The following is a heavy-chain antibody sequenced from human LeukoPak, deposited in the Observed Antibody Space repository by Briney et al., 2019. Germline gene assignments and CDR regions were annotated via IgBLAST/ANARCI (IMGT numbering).Heavy chain of an antibody. V-gene: IGHV4-38-2*01. J-gene: IGHJ5*02. CDR2: IYHSGST. D-gene: IGHD2-2*01. Sequence: PSETLSLTCAVSGYSISSGYYWGWIRQPPGKGLEWIGSIYHSGSTYYNPSLKSRVTISVDTSKNQFSLKLSPVTAADTAVYYCARQEYQLLSRSWFDPWGQGTLVTVSS. CDR3: ARQEYQLLSRSWFDP. CDR1: GYSISSGYY.